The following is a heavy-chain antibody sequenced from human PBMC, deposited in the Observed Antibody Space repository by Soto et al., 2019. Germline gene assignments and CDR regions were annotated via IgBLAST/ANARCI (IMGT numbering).Heavy chain of an antibody. CDR1: GGTFSSYA. D-gene: IGHD2-2*01. CDR2: IIPIFGTA. Sequence: SVKVSCKASGGTFSSYAISWVRQAPGQGLEWMGGIIPIFGTANYAQKFQGRVTITADKSTSTAYMELSSLRSEDTAVYYCVRGLRCSSTSCASRRGNYYGMDVWGQGTTVTVSS. V-gene: IGHV1-69*06. CDR3: VRGLRCSSTSCASRRGNYYGMDV. J-gene: IGHJ6*02.